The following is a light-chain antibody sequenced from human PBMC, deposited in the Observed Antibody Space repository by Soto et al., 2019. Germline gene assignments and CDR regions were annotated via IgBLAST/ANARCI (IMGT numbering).Light chain of an antibody. CDR1: QSVSSSY. J-gene: IGKJ4*01. CDR3: QKYRRSPQST. V-gene: IGKV3-20*01. CDR2: GAS. Sequence: EIVLTQSPGTLSLSPGERATLSCRASQSVSSSYLAWYQQKPGQAPRLLIYGASSMATGIPDRFSGSGSGTDFTLTISRLENEDFAVYYCQKYRRSPQSTFGRGTKVEIK.